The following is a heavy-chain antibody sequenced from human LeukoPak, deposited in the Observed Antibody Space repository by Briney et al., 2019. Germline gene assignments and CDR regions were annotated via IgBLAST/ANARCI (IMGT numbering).Heavy chain of an antibody. CDR1: GFTVSSNY. V-gene: IGHV3-66*01. CDR3: ARVDYGDYGFDY. Sequence: GGSLRLSCAASGFTVSSNYMSWVRQAPGKGLEWVSVIYSGGSTYYADSVKGRFIISRDNSKNTLYLQMNSLRAEDTAVYYCARVDYGDYGFDYWGQGTLVTVSS. CDR2: IYSGGST. D-gene: IGHD4-17*01. J-gene: IGHJ4*02.